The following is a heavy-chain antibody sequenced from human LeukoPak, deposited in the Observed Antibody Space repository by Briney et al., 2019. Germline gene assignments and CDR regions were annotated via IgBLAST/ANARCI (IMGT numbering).Heavy chain of an antibody. D-gene: IGHD1-26*01. CDR1: GKTFTDFY. V-gene: IGHV1-69-2*01. Sequence: GASVKVSCKVSGKTFTDFYIHWVRQAPGKGLEWMGRIDPKDGEDLYAEKFQGRVTITADTSADTANMELTSLRSDDAAMYYCTTLERVGPMNAFDVWGLGTLVTVSS. CDR2: IDPKDGED. CDR3: TTLERVGPMNAFDV. J-gene: IGHJ3*01.